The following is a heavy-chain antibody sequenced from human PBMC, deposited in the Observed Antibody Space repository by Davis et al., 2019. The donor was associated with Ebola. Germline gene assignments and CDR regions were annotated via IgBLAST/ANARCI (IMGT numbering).Heavy chain of an antibody. D-gene: IGHD3/OR15-3a*01. V-gene: IGHV3-48*02. CDR1: AFVSSDFS. CDR2: ITKGSDAI. Sequence: PGGSLRLSCPPSAFVSSDFSMNWVRHAPGKGLEWITYITKGSDAIHYADSVKGRFTVSRDNAKNSVFLQMSSLRDEDSAVYYCARDRFFAFDFWSQGVHVSVSS. J-gene: IGHJ4*02. CDR3: ARDRFFAFDF.